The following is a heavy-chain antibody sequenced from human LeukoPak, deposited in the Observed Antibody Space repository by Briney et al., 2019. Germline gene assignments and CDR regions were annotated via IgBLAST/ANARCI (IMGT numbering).Heavy chain of an antibody. V-gene: IGHV3-11*01. Sequence: PGGSLRLSCAASGFTLSDYYMSWIRQAPGKGLEWVSYISSSGSTIYYADSVKGRFTISRDNAKNSLYLQMNSLRAEDTAVYYCARGMRGPTSTDYYYGMDVWGQGTTVTVSS. CDR3: ARGMRGPTSTDYYYGMDV. D-gene: IGHD5/OR15-5a*01. CDR2: ISSSGSTI. J-gene: IGHJ6*02. CDR1: GFTLSDYY.